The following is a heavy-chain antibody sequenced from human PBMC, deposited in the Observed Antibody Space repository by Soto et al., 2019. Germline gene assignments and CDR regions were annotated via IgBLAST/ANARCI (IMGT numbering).Heavy chain of an antibody. J-gene: IGHJ4*02. CDR2: MNPNSGNT. Sequence: QVQLVQSGAEVKKPGASVKVSCKASGYTFTSYDINWVRQATGQGLEWMGWMNPNSGNTGYAQKFKGRGAMTRHTSLRTAYMELGSLRTEEGALYYCATGRGPADYWGRGTLVTVST. V-gene: IGHV1-8*01. D-gene: IGHD3-10*01. CDR3: ATGRGPADY. CDR1: GYTFTSYD.